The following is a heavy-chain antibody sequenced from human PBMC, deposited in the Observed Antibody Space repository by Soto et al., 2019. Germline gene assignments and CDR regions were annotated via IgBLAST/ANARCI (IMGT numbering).Heavy chain of an antibody. D-gene: IGHD3-16*01. CDR3: AHNIGGDYVYGFDF. CDR2: VYGDGDK. CDR1: GISLTTSGEG. Sequence: QIALKESGPTLVKPTQTLTLTCTFSGISLTTSGEGVGWVRQPPGKGLEWVALVYGDGDKRYLTSLKSRLTITKDPSKNPVVLTMTNMDPVDTGTYFCAHNIGGDYVYGFDFWGQGTKVTVSS. J-gene: IGHJ3*01. V-gene: IGHV2-5*02.